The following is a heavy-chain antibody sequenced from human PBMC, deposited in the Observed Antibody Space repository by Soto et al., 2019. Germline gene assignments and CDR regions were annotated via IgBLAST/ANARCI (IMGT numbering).Heavy chain of an antibody. J-gene: IGHJ4*02. CDR3: AESNAESWNFDY. CDR2: IYYSGST. CDR1: GGSISSYY. Sequence: PSETLSLTCTVSGGSISSYYWSWIRQPPGKGLEWIGYIYYSGSTNYNPSLKSRVTISVDTSKNQFSLKLSSVTAADTAVYYCAESNAESWNFDYWGQGTLVTVSS. D-gene: IGHD6-13*01. V-gene: IGHV4-59*01.